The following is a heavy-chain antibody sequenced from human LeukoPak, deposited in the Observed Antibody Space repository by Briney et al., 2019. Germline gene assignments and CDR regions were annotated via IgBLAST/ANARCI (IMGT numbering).Heavy chain of an antibody. CDR1: GFTFSSYG. V-gene: IGHV3-23*01. J-gene: IGHJ4*02. CDR3: ARVGASVGAFDY. CDR2: ISGSGGST. D-gene: IGHD1-26*01. Sequence: GGSLRLSCAASGFTFSSYGMSWVRQAPGKGLEWVSAISGSGGSTYYADSVKGRFTISRDNSKNTLYLQMNSLRAEDTAVYYCARVGASVGAFDYWGQGTLVTVSS.